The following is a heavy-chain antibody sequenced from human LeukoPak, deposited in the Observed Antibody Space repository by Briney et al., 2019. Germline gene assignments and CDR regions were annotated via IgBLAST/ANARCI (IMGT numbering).Heavy chain of an antibody. CDR3: ARDFSIAVAGY. J-gene: IGHJ4*02. CDR2: ISSSSSYI. Sequence: PGGSLRLSCAASGFTFSSYSMDWVRQAPGKGLEWVSSISSSSSYIYYADSVKGRFTISRDNAKNSLYLQMNSLRAEDTAVYYCARDFSIAVAGYWGQGTLVTVSS. V-gene: IGHV3-21*01. CDR1: GFTFSSYS. D-gene: IGHD6-19*01.